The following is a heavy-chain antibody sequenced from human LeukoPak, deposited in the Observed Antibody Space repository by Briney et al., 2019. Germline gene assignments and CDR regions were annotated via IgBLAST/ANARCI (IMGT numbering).Heavy chain of an antibody. CDR1: GFTFSSYS. V-gene: IGHV3-21*01. D-gene: IGHD2-15*01. Sequence: PGGSLRLSCAASGFTFSSYSMNWVRQAPGKGLEWVSPISSSSSYIYYADSVKGRFTISRDNAKNSLYLQMNSLRAEDTAVYYCARNPRKVVDLSAFDIWGQGTMVTVSS. CDR2: ISSSSSYI. J-gene: IGHJ3*02. CDR3: ARNPRKVVDLSAFDI.